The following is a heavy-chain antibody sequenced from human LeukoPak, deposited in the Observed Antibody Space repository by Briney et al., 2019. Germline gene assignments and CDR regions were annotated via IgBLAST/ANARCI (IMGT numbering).Heavy chain of an antibody. CDR1: GYTFTGYY. Sequence: GASVKVSCKASGYTFTGYYIHWVRQAPGQGLEWMGWINPNSGGTNYAQKFQGRVTMTRDTSISTAYMELSRLRSEDTAVYYCAKLRYFDWLLFDGMDVWGQGTTVTVSS. J-gene: IGHJ6*02. CDR3: AKLRYFDWLLFDGMDV. CDR2: INPNSGGT. V-gene: IGHV1-2*02. D-gene: IGHD3-9*01.